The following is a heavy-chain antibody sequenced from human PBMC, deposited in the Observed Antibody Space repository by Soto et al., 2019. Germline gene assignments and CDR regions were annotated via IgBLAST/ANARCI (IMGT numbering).Heavy chain of an antibody. CDR2: INHSGST. J-gene: IGHJ5*02. CDR1: GGSFSGYY. Sequence: QVQLQQWGAGLLKPSETLSLTCAVYGGSFSGYYWSWIRQPPGKGLEWIGEINHSGSTNYNPSLTSRVTIAVDTSKNQFSLKLSSVTAADTAVYYCARENDFWSDMFDPWGQGTLVTVSS. D-gene: IGHD3-3*01. CDR3: ARENDFWSDMFDP. V-gene: IGHV4-34*01.